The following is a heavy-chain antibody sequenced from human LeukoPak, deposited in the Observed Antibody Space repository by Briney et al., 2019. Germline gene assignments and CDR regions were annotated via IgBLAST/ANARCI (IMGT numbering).Heavy chain of an antibody. J-gene: IGHJ4*02. CDR1: GGSISSYY. V-gene: IGHV3-23*01. CDR2: ITYSSGYT. Sequence: EALSLTCTVSGGSISSYYWSWVRQAPGKGLEWVSGITYSSGYTYYADSVKGRFTISRDNSRNTLYLQMNSLRAEDTAVYYCAKDPSDLGGSGSNNYFDCWGQGTLVTVSS. CDR3: AKDPSDLGGSGSNNYFDC. D-gene: IGHD3-10*01.